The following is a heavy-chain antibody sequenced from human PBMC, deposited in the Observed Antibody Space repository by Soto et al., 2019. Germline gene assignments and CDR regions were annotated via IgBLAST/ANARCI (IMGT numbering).Heavy chain of an antibody. CDR1: VGSINRNNYF. Sequence: QVQLQESGPGLVKPSQTLSLTCSVPVGSINRNNYFWAWIRRQQERVLQWIGYVPSSGSTRYNPSLQSRVAMSLDTSKNLFSLMLKSVTAADTAVYFCSRANLPVAEVVPSPRELYFAYWGQGTQVTVSS. D-gene: IGHD2-2*01. J-gene: IGHJ4*02. CDR2: VPSSGST. V-gene: IGHV4-31*03. CDR3: SRANLPVAEVVPSPRELYFAY.